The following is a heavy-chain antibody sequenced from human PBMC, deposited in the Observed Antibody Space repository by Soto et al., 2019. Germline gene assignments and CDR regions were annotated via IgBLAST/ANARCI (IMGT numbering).Heavy chain of an antibody. J-gene: IGHJ4*02. CDR2: IYHSGST. CDR3: ARVPTH. CDR1: DGYIDNYS. Sequence: SEMLRLRYTVADGYIDNYSWSWNRQPPGKGLEWIGYIYHSGSTYYNPSLKSRVTISVDRSKNQFSLKLSSVTAAETAVYYCARVPTHWGQGTLVTVSS. V-gene: IGHV4-30-2*01.